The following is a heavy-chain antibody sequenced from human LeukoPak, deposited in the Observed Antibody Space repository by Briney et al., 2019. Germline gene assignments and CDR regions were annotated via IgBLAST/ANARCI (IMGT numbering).Heavy chain of an antibody. Sequence: PGGSLRLSCAASGFTFSSYAMHWVRQAPGKGLEWVAVISYDGSNKYYADSVKGRFTISRDNSKNTLYLQMNSLRAEDTAVYYCARSMVRGVTNYYYYGMDVWGQGTTVTVSS. J-gene: IGHJ6*02. V-gene: IGHV3-30*04. CDR1: GFTFSSYA. CDR3: ARSMVRGVTNYYYYGMDV. D-gene: IGHD3-10*01. CDR2: ISYDGSNK.